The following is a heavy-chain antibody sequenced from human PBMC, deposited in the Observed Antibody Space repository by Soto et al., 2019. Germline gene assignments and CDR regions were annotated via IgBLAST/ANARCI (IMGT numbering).Heavy chain of an antibody. Sequence: PSETLSLTCTVSGGSVSSGSYYWSWIRQPPGKGLEWIGYIYYSGSTNYNPSLRSRVTISVDTSKNQFSLKLSSVTAADTAVYYCACGGDHRATRYYYCMDVWGQGTTVTVSS. CDR3: ACGGDHRATRYYYCMDV. V-gene: IGHV4-61*01. J-gene: IGHJ6*02. CDR2: IYYSGST. CDR1: GGSVSSGSYY. D-gene: IGHD2-21*01.